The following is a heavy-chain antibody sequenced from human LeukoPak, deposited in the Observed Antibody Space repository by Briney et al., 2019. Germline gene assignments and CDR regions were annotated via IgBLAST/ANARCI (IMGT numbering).Heavy chain of an antibody. CDR2: MCGTAGCT. CDR1: GFTFSSYG. D-gene: IGHD3-22*01. J-gene: IGHJ5*01. V-gene: IGHV3-23*01. Sequence: PGGSLRLSCAASGFTFSSYGMHWVRQAPGKGLEWVASMCGTAGCTFYPDSVKGRFTISRDNSKNVLYLRMNSLTAEDTAIYYCAKDRPNFHENSGHYYRRDGDSWGQGTLVTVSS. CDR3: AKDRPNFHENSGHYYRRDGDS.